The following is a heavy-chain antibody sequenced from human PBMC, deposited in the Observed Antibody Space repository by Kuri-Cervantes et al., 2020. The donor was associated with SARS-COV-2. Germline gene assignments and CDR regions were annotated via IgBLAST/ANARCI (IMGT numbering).Heavy chain of an antibody. V-gene: IGHV1-69*04. J-gene: IGHJ4*02. D-gene: IGHD3-3*01. CDR3: ASYRDFWSGTAGIDY. CDR2: IIPILGTA. Sequence: SVKVSCKASGGTFSSYAISWVRQAPGQGLGWMGRIIPILGTANYAQKFQGRVTITADKSTSTAYMELSSLRSEDTAVYYCASYRDFWSGTAGIDYWGQGTLVTVSS. CDR1: GGTFSSYA.